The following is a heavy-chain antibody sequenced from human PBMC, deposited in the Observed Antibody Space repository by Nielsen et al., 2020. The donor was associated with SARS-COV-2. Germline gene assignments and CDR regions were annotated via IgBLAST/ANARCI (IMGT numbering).Heavy chain of an antibody. Sequence: GGSLRLSCAASGFTFSSYSMNWVRQAPGKGLEWVSSISSSSSYIYYADSVKGRFTISRDNAKNSLYLQMNSLRAEDTAVYYCARLESSSWYWSYWGQGTLVTVSS. J-gene: IGHJ4*02. D-gene: IGHD6-13*01. CDR1: GFTFSSYS. V-gene: IGHV3-21*01. CDR3: ARLESSSWYWSY. CDR2: ISSSSSYI.